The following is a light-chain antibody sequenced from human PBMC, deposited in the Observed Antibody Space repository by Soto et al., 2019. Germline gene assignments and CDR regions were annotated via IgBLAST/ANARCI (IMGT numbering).Light chain of an antibody. Sequence: DIQMTQSPSTLSASVGDSVTITCRASQSISSWLAWYQQKPGKAPKLLIYDASSLESGVPSRFSGSGSGTEFTLTISSLQPDDFATYYCQQYNSYSRRTFGQGTKVEIK. V-gene: IGKV1-5*01. CDR3: QQYNSYSRRT. J-gene: IGKJ1*01. CDR2: DAS. CDR1: QSISSW.